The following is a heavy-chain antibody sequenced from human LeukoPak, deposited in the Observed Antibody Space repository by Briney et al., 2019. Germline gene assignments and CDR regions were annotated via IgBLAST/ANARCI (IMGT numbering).Heavy chain of an antibody. Sequence: GGSLRLSCASSGFIFSHHGMNWVRQAPGKGLEWVSGIRADAVTTYYADSVKGRFIISRDNSKNTVYLQMNSLSAEDAAVYYCVKDDGWVQYANWGQGTLVTVSS. D-gene: IGHD5-24*01. V-gene: IGHV3-23*01. CDR2: IRADAVTT. CDR3: VKDDGWVQYAN. J-gene: IGHJ4*02. CDR1: GFIFSHHG.